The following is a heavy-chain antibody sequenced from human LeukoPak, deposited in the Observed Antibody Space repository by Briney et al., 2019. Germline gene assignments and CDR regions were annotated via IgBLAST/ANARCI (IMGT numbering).Heavy chain of an antibody. CDR1: GGSISSYY. V-gene: IGHV4-59*08. CDR2: IYYRGST. D-gene: IGHD5/OR15-5a*01. J-gene: IGHJ5*02. Sequence: SETLSLTCTVSGGSISSYYWSWIRQPPGKGLEWIGCIYYRGSTSHNPSLKSRVTISVNTSKNQFSPKLSSVTAADTAVYYCARHGALGLRENGFDPWGQGTLVTVSS. CDR3: ARHGALGLRENGFDP.